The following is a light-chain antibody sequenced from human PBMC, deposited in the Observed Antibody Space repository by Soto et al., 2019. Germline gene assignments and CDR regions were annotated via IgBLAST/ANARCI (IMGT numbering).Light chain of an antibody. CDR1: QSISSN. CDR3: QHYKSWPLA. V-gene: IGKV3-15*01. Sequence: IVLTLSPSTLSVSPWERATLSCRASQSISSNLAWFQQKPGQAPRLLIYDASTMATGFPARFSGSGSGTEFTLTISSLQSEDFAVYYCQHYKSWPLAFGGGTKVAIK. J-gene: IGKJ4*01. CDR2: DAS.